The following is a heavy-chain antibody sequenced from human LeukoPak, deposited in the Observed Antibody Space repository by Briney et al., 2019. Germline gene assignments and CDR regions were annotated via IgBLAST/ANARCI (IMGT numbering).Heavy chain of an antibody. CDR3: ARDWPIYYYGSGSYSLF. Sequence: GGSLRLSCAASGFTFSSYWMHWVRQAPGKGLVWVSRINTDGSSTSYADSVKGRFTISRDNAKNTLYLQMNSLRAEDTAVYYCARDWPIYYYGSGSYSLFWGQGTLVTVSS. V-gene: IGHV3-74*01. D-gene: IGHD3-10*01. CDR2: INTDGSST. J-gene: IGHJ4*02. CDR1: GFTFSSYW.